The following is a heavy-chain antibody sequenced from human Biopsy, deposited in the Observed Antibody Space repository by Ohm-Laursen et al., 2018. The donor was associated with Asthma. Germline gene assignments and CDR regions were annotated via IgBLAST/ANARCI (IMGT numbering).Heavy chain of an antibody. D-gene: IGHD2-15*01. V-gene: IGHV4-61*01. Sequence: SETLSLTCTVSGGSVSSGSYYWSWIRQPPGKGLAWVSYISYGGSTDYNPSLKSRLTISMDTSKNQFSLKLSSVTAADTAVYYCARVPTTLRYFDLWGRGTLVTVSS. J-gene: IGHJ2*01. CDR2: ISYGGST. CDR1: GGSVSSGSYY. CDR3: ARVPTTLRYFDL.